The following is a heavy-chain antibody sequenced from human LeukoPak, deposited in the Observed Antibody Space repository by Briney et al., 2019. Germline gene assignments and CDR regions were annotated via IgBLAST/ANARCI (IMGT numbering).Heavy chain of an antibody. CDR2: IYSGGST. CDR3: ARDLTDSSGYSAFDY. D-gene: IGHD3-22*01. J-gene: IGHJ4*02. CDR1: GFTVSSNY. Sequence: GGPLRLSCAASGFTVSSNYMSWVRQAPGKGLEWVSVIYSGGSTYYADSVKGRFTISRDNSKNTLYLQMNSLRAEDTAVYYCARDLTDSSGYSAFDYWGQGTLVTVSS. V-gene: IGHV3-66*01.